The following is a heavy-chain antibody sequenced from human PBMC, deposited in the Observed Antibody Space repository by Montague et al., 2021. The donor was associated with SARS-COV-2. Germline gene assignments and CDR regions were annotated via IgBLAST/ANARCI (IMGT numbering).Heavy chain of an antibody. CDR3: IRGLASVDS. CDR2: VYASGIT. J-gene: IGHJ5*01. Sequence: TLSLTCTVSGGPISSGSYYWSWIRQPAGKGLEWIGRVYASGITNYNPSLKSRVTISLDTSKNQFSMRLSSVTAADTALYHCIRGLASVDSWGQGTLVTVSS. CDR1: GGPISSGSYY. V-gene: IGHV4-61*02.